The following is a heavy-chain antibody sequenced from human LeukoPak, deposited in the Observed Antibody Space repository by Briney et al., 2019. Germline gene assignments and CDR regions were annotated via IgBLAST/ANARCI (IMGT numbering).Heavy chain of an antibody. D-gene: IGHD6-13*01. CDR2: IYHSGST. J-gene: IGHJ5*02. CDR1: GYSISSGYY. Sequence: SETLSLTCTVSGYSISSGYYWGWIRQPPGKGLEWIGSIYHSGSTYYNPSLKSRVTISVDTSKNQFSLKLSSVTAADTAVYYCARGPSIAAARIDPWGQGTLVTVSS. CDR3: ARGPSIAAARIDP. V-gene: IGHV4-38-2*02.